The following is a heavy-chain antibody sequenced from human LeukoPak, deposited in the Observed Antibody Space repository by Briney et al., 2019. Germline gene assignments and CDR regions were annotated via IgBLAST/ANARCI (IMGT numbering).Heavy chain of an antibody. J-gene: IGHJ4*02. V-gene: IGHV3-23*01. CDR1: GFTFSSYG. Sequence: GGSLRLSCAASGFTFSSYGMSWVRQAPGKGLEWVSAISGSGGSTYYADSVKGRFTISRDNSKNTLYLQMNSLRAEDTAVYYCAKSFARVLYGGNPIGYWGQGTLVTVSS. D-gene: IGHD4-23*01. CDR2: ISGSGGST. CDR3: AKSFARVLYGGNPIGY.